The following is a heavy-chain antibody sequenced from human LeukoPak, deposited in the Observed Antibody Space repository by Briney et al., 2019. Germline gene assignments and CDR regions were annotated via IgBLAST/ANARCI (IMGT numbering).Heavy chain of an antibody. CDR3: AGVEDSSSWVNYYYYYYMDV. Sequence: GGSLRLSCAASGFTCSSYSMNWVRQAPGKGLEWVSSISSSSSYIYYADSVKGRFTISRDNAKNSLYLQMNSLRAEDTAVYYCAGVEDSSSWVNYYYYYYMDVWGKGTKVTVSS. D-gene: IGHD6-13*01. CDR2: ISSSSSYI. CDR1: GFTCSSYS. V-gene: IGHV3-21*01. J-gene: IGHJ6*03.